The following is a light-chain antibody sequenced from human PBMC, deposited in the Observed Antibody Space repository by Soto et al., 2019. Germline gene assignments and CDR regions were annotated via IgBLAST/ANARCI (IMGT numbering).Light chain of an antibody. Sequence: EIVFTQSPATLSLSPGERVTLSCRASQDIRSHLAWYQQKPGQAPRLLIFDASSRATGIPDRFSGSGSGTDFTLSISRLEPEDFAVYYCQQYGTSPRTFGQGTKVDIK. CDR1: QDIRSH. CDR2: DAS. V-gene: IGKV3-20*01. J-gene: IGKJ1*01. CDR3: QQYGTSPRT.